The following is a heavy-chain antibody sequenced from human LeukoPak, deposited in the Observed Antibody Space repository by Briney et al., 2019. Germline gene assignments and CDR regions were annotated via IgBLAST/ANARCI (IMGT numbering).Heavy chain of an antibody. CDR3: ARDRGGGEYEVVVPAAKASWFDP. CDR1: GYTFTGYY. D-gene: IGHD2-2*01. V-gene: IGHV1-46*01. CDR2: INPSGSST. Sequence: GASVKVSCKASGYTFTGYYMHWVRQAPGQGLEWMGIINPSGSSTIYAQKFQGRVTMTRDTSTSTVYMELSSLRSEDTAVYYCARDRGGGEYEVVVPAAKASWFDPWGQGTLVTASS. J-gene: IGHJ5*02.